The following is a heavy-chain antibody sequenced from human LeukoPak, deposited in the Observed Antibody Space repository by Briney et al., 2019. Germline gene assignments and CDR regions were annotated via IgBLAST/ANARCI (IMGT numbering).Heavy chain of an antibody. Sequence: ASVKVSCKASGYTFTSYAMNWVRQAPGQGLEWMGWISAYNGNTNYAQKLQGRVTMTTDTSTSTAYMELRSLRSDDTAVYYCARARGWGSPISFGAYWGQGTLVTVSS. D-gene: IGHD3-10*01. CDR1: GYTFTSYA. J-gene: IGHJ4*02. CDR2: ISAYNGNT. CDR3: ARARGWGSPISFGAY. V-gene: IGHV1-18*01.